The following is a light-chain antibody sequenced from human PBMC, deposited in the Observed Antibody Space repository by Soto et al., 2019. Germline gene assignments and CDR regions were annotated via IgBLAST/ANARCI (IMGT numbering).Light chain of an antibody. V-gene: IGKV3-20*01. J-gene: IGKJ5*01. CDR3: QQYDNLPIT. CDR1: QSVTNNY. CDR2: GAS. Sequence: DSVLTQSPGSLSLSPGEKASLSCRASQSVTNNYLAWYQQKPGQAPRLLIDGASSRATGVPDRFSGTGSGTDFTLTISRLEPEDIATYYCQQYDNLPITFGPGTRLEIK.